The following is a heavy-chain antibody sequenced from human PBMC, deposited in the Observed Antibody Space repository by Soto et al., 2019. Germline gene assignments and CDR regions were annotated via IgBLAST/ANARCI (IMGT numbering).Heavy chain of an antibody. V-gene: IGHV3-64*01. D-gene: IGHD2-15*01. CDR2: ISSNGGST. CDR1: GFTFSSYA. J-gene: IGHJ3*02. Sequence: GGSLRLSCASSGFTFSSYAMHWVRQAPGKGLEYVSAISSNGGSTYYANSVKGRFTISRDNSKNTLYLQMGSPRAEDMAVYYCARDSAVGCSGGSCYSFVAFDIWGQGTMVTVSS. CDR3: ARDSAVGCSGGSCYSFVAFDI.